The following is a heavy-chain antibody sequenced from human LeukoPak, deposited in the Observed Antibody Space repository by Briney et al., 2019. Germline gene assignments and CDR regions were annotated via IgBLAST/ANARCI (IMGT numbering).Heavy chain of an antibody. Sequence: GASVKVSCKASGYTFTGYYMHWVRQAPGQGVEGMGWIKPNSGGTNYAQKFQGRVTMTRDTSISTAYMELSRLRSDDTAVYYCARDLRGSSVRYYYYMDVWGKGTTVTVSS. D-gene: IGHD6-6*01. CDR3: ARDLRGSSVRYYYYMDV. V-gene: IGHV1-2*02. CDR1: GYTFTGYY. CDR2: IKPNSGGT. J-gene: IGHJ6*03.